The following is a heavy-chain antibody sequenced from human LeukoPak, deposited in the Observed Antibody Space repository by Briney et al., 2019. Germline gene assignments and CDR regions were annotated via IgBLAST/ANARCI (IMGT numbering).Heavy chain of an antibody. V-gene: IGHV3-21*01. CDR3: ARGILRYFDWLLSSPPDY. CDR2: ISSSSSYI. Sequence: GGSLRLSCAASGFTFSSYSMNWVRQAPGKGLEWVSSISSSSSYIYYADSVKGRFTISRDNAKNSLYLQMNSLRAEDTAVYYCARGILRYFDWLLSSPPDYWGQGTLVTVSS. CDR1: GFTFSSYS. J-gene: IGHJ4*02. D-gene: IGHD3-9*01.